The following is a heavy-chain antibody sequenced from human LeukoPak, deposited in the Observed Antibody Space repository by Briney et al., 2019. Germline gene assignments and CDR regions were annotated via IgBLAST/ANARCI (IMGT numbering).Heavy chain of an antibody. D-gene: IGHD6-19*01. J-gene: IGHJ3*02. CDR1: GGSISSYY. V-gene: IGHV4-59*08. CDR2: NYYSGST. Sequence: SETLSLTCTVSGGSISSYYWSWIRQPPGKGLEWIGYNYYSGSTNYNLSLKSRVTISVDTSKNQFSLKLSSVTAADTAVYYCARHRRSSGWSLDAFDIWGQGTMVTVSS. CDR3: ARHRRSSGWSLDAFDI.